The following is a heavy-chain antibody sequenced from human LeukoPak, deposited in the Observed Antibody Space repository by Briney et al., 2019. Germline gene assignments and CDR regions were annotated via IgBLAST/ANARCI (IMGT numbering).Heavy chain of an antibody. CDR1: GGSFSGYY. V-gene: IGHV4-59*10. J-gene: IGHJ3*02. CDR2: IYTSGST. D-gene: IGHD2-15*01. Sequence: LKPSETLSLTCAVYGGSFSGYYWSWIRQPPGKGLEWIGRIYTSGSTNYNPSLKSRVTMSVDTSKNQFSLKLSSVTAADTAVYYCAREYCSGGSCNLITGSNAFDIWGQGTMVTVSS. CDR3: AREYCSGGSCNLITGSNAFDI.